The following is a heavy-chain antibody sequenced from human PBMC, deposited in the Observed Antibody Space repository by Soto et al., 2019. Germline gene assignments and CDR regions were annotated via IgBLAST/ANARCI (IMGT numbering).Heavy chain of an antibody. CDR1: GYTLTELS. V-gene: IGHV1-24*01. Sequence: ASVKVSCKVSGYTLTELSMHWVRQAPGKGLEWMGGFDPEDGETIYAQKFQGRVTMTEDTSTDTAYMELSSLRSEDTAVYYCATGYGDPYYFDYWGQGTLVTVSS. CDR2: FDPEDGET. CDR3: ATGYGDPYYFDY. D-gene: IGHD4-17*01. J-gene: IGHJ4*02.